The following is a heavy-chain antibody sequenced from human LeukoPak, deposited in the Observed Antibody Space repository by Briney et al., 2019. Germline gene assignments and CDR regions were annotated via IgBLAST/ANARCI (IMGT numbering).Heavy chain of an antibody. CDR1: CYTFTSYC. CDR3: ASAPIAADGIPAY. CDR2: ISAYNGNT. Sequence: SVKVPCKASCYTFTSYCISWVRQAPSQGLDWMGWISAYNGNTNYPQKLQGRVTMTTDTSTSTAYIELRSLRPDDTAVYYCASAPIAADGIPAYWGQGTLVTVSS. D-gene: IGHD6-13*01. J-gene: IGHJ4*02. V-gene: IGHV1-18*01.